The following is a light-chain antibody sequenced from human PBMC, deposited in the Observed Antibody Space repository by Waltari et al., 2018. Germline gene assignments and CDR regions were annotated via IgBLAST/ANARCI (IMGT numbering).Light chain of an antibody. CDR2: AAS. V-gene: IGKV1-39*01. Sequence: DIQMTQSPSSLSASVGDRVTITCRASQSISSYLNWYQPKPGKAPKRLIYAASSLQSGVPSRFSGSGSGTDFTLTISSLQPEDFATYYCQQSYSTLLTFGGGTKVEIK. CDR3: QQSYSTLLT. CDR1: QSISSY. J-gene: IGKJ4*01.